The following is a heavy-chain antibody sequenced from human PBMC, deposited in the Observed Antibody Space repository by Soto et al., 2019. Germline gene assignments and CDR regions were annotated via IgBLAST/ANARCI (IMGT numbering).Heavy chain of an antibody. J-gene: IGHJ4*02. D-gene: IGHD3-22*01. Sequence: GASVKVSCKASGYTFTSYGISWVRQAPGQGLEWMGWISAYNGNTNYAQKLQGRVTMTTDTSTSTAYMELRSLRSDDTAVYYCARDGGDQYYYDSSGYYSPSDYWGQGTLVTVSS. V-gene: IGHV1-18*01. CDR2: ISAYNGNT. CDR3: ARDGGDQYYYDSSGYYSPSDY. CDR1: GYTFTSYG.